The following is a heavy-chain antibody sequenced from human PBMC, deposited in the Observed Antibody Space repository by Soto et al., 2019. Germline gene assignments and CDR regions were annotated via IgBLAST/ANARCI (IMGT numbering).Heavy chain of an antibody. CDR2: IIPIFGTA. J-gene: IGHJ5*02. CDR3: ARDSLYDSGGYYWFDP. Sequence: ASVKVSCKASGGTFSSYAISWVRQAPGQGLEWMGGIIPIFGTANYAQKFQGRVTITADESTSTAYMELSSLRSEDTAVYYCARDSLYDSGGYYWFDPWGQGTLVTVSS. V-gene: IGHV1-69*13. CDR1: GGTFSSYA. D-gene: IGHD3-22*01.